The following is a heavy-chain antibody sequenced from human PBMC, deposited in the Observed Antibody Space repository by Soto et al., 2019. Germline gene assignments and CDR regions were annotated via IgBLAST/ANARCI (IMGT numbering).Heavy chain of an antibody. CDR1: GFTFSDNY. D-gene: IGHD3-16*01. J-gene: IGHJ6*02. Sequence: EAQLVESGGGLIQPGGSLRLSCAASGFTFSDNYITWVRQAPGKGLEWVSLLYSGGRIYYADSVKGRFTISRDTSKTTLYLQMNSLRTEDTAVYYCARSDRDYAYALNVWGQGTTVTVSS. CDR2: LYSGGRI. V-gene: IGHV3-53*01. CDR3: ARSDRDYAYALNV.